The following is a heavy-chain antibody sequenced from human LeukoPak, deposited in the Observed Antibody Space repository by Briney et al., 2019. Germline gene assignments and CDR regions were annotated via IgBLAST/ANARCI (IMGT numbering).Heavy chain of an antibody. Sequence: GGSLRLSCAASGFTFSSYAMSWVRQAPGKGLEWVSAISGSGGSTYYADSVKGRFTISRDNSKNTLYLQMNSLRAEDTAVYYCAKDLITPLYGSGSYYQLDYWGQGTLVTVSS. J-gene: IGHJ4*02. CDR2: ISGSGGST. V-gene: IGHV3-23*01. D-gene: IGHD3-10*01. CDR1: GFTFSSYA. CDR3: AKDLITPLYGSGSYYQLDY.